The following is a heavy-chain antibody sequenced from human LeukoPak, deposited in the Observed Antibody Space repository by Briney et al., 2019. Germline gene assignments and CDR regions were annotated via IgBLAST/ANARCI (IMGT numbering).Heavy chain of an antibody. J-gene: IGHJ6*04. D-gene: IGHD2-2*01. Sequence: ASVKVSCKASGATFSSYAISWVRQAPGQGLEWMGGIIPIFGTASYAQKFQGRVTITADESTSTAYMELSSLRSEYTAVYYCSYCSSTSCGGGVCYYYYGMDVWGKGTTVTVSS. CDR1: GATFSSYA. CDR3: SYCSSTSCGGGVCYYYYGMDV. CDR2: IIPIFGTA. V-gene: IGHV1-69*13.